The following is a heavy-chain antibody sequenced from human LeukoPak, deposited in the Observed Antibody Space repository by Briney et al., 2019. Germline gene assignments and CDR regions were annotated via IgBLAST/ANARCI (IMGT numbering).Heavy chain of an antibody. D-gene: IGHD6-19*01. CDR2: INPSGGST. J-gene: IGHJ4*02. CDR1: GYTFTSYY. Sequence: ASVKVSCKASGYTFTSYYMHWVRQAPGQGLEWMGIINPSGGSTSYAQKFQGRVTMTRDTSTSTVYMELSSLRSEDTAVYYCARGAPRYSSGWYGGFDYWGQGTLVTVSS. V-gene: IGHV1-46*01. CDR3: ARGAPRYSSGWYGGFDY.